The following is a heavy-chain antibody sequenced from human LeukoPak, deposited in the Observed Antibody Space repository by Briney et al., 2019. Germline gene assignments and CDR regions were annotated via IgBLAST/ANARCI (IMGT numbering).Heavy chain of an antibody. V-gene: IGHV1-24*01. CDR1: GYTLTELS. Sequence: ASVKVSCKVSGYTLTELSMHWVRQAPGKGLEWMGGFDPEDGETIYAQKFQGRVTMTEDTSTDTAYMELSSLRSEDTAVYYCVTGVHVSIGAFDIWGQGTMVTVSS. J-gene: IGHJ3*02. CDR2: FDPEDGET. D-gene: IGHD3-3*02. CDR3: VTGVHVSIGAFDI.